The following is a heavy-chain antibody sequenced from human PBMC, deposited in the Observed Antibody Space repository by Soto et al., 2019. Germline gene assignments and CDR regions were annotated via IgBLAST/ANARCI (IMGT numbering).Heavy chain of an antibody. CDR3: QYQLLTYYYGMDV. J-gene: IGHJ6*02. V-gene: IGHV3-49*03. D-gene: IGHD2-2*01. CDR1: GFTFGDHA. Sequence: GGSLRLSCIGSGFTFGDHAMSWFRQAPGKGLEWVGFIKKKAYGGTTEYAASVKGRFTISRDDSNSIAYLQMNSLKTEDTAVYYCQYQLLTYYYGMDVWGQGTTVTVSS. CDR2: IKKKAYGGTT.